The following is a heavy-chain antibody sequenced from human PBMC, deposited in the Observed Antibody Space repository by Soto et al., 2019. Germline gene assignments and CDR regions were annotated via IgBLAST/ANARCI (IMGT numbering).Heavy chain of an antibody. CDR2: ISAHNGNK. J-gene: IGHJ4*02. Sequence: QVHLVQSGAEVKKPGASVKVSCQGSGYAFTTYGITWVRQAPGQGLEWMGWISAHNGNKNYAQKLQGRVTVTRDTSTSTAYRELRSLRDDDTAVYYCARGRYGDYWGQGALVTVSS. V-gene: IGHV1-18*01. CDR3: ARGRYGDY. D-gene: IGHD1-1*01. CDR1: GYAFTTYG.